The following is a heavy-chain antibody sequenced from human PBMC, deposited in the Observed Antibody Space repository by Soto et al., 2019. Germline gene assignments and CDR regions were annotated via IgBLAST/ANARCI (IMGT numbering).Heavy chain of an antibody. D-gene: IGHD1-26*01. CDR2: INPSGGST. V-gene: IGHV1-46*01. CDR3: ARATPSGSYVPH. J-gene: IGHJ1*01. Sequence: QVQLVQSGAEVKKPGASVKVSCKASGYTFTSYYMHWVRQAPGQGLEWMGIINPSGGSTSYAQKFQGXVPXXRXTSTSTVYMELSSLRSEDTAVYYCARATPSGSYVPHWGQGTLVTVSS. CDR1: GYTFTSYY.